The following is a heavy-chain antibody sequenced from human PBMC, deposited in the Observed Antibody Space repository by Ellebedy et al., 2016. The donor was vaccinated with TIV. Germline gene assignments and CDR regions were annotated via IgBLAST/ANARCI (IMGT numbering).Heavy chain of an antibody. Sequence: PGGSLRLSCAASGFTFSHAWMSRVRQAPGKGLEWVGRIKSKTDGGTTDYAAPVKGRFTISRDDSKNTLYLQMKSLKIEDTAIYYCARELRTMLRGAYLASWGQGILVTVSS. V-gene: IGHV3-15*01. CDR3: ARELRTMLRGAYLAS. J-gene: IGHJ5*02. D-gene: IGHD3-10*01. CDR1: GFTFSHAW. CDR2: IKSKTDGGTT.